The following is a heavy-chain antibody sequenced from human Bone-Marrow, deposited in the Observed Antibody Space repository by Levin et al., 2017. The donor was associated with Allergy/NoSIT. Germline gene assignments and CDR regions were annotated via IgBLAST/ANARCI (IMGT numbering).Heavy chain of an antibody. CDR3: APPIMLSFGGVVVGGPFDP. CDR1: GFSLNTSGMG. J-gene: IGHJ5*02. CDR2: IYWDDDQ. V-gene: IGHV2-5*02. D-gene: IGHD3-16*02. Sequence: TLSLTCTFSGFSLNTSGMGVAWIRQPPGKALEWLALIYWDDDQRYSPSLENRLTITKDTSKSQVVLTMTNMDPVDTATYYCAPPIMLSFGGVVVGGPFDPWGQGTLVTVSS.